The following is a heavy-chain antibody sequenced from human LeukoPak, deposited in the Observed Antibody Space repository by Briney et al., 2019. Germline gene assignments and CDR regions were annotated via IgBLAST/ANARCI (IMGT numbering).Heavy chain of an antibody. J-gene: IGHJ4*02. D-gene: IGHD3-22*01. CDR2: ISGSGGTA. CDR1: GFTVSSSY. CDR3: AKKGYYDGSGYYMYYFDH. V-gene: IGHV3-23*01. Sequence: SGGSLRLSCAASGFTVSSSYMSWVRQAPGKGLEWVSAISGSGGTAYYADSVKGRSTISRDNSKNTLYLQMNSLRAEDTAVYYCAKKGYYDGSGYYMYYFDHWGQGTLVTVSS.